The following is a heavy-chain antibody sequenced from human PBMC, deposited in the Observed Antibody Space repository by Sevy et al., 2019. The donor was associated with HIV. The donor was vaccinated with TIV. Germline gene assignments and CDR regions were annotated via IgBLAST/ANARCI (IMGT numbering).Heavy chain of an antibody. CDR1: GFPFNNAW. Sequence: GGSLRLSCAAFGFPFNNAWMSWVRQAPGKGLEWVGRIKSKTGGGPTHYATPVKGRFTISREDSKNTLYLQRNSLKTDDTAVYYCTLEGLYCSGGSCYSEGFDTWGQGTLVTVSS. CDR2: IKSKTGGGPT. V-gene: IGHV3-15*01. CDR3: TLEGLYCSGGSCYSEGFDT. J-gene: IGHJ4*02. D-gene: IGHD2-15*01.